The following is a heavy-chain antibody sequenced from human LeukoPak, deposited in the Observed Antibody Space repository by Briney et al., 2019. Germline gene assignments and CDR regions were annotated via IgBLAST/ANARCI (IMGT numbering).Heavy chain of an antibody. CDR2: FDPEDGET. CDR3: ARDQGPYYYDSSGSGFDP. V-gene: IGHV1-24*01. D-gene: IGHD3-22*01. J-gene: IGHJ5*02. CDR1: GYTLTELS. Sequence: ASVKVSCKVSGYTLTELSMHWVRQAPGKGLEWMGGFDPEDGETTYAQKFQGRVTMTEDTSTSTAYMELRSLRSDDTAVYYCARDQGPYYYDSSGSGFDPWGQGTLVTVSS.